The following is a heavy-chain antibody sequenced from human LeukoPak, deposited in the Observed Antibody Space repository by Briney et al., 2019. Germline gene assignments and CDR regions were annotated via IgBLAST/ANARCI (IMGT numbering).Heavy chain of an antibody. D-gene: IGHD6-19*01. V-gene: IGHV3-21*01. CDR3: VREGGGWRGDAFDI. J-gene: IGHJ3*02. Sequence: GGSLRLSCAASGFTFSSYIMNWVRQAPGKGLEWVSSISGSSGHIYYAGSVEGRFTISRDNAKNALYLQMNSLRAEDTAVYYCVREGGGWRGDAFDIWGQGTMVTVSS. CDR1: GFTFSSYI. CDR2: ISGSSGHI.